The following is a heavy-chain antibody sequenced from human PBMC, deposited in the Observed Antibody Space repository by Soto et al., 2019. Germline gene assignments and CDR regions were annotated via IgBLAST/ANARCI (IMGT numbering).Heavy chain of an antibody. Sequence: GGSLRLSCAASGFTFANAWMSWVRQAPGKGLEWVGRVRSKADGGTTDYAAPVKGRFTIPRDDSENTLYLQMNSLKIDDTAVYYCRRDWDYPVLWGQGTLVTVSS. J-gene: IGHJ4*02. D-gene: IGHD1-7*01. CDR1: GFTFANAW. CDR3: RRDWDYPVL. CDR2: VRSKADGGTT. V-gene: IGHV3-15*01.